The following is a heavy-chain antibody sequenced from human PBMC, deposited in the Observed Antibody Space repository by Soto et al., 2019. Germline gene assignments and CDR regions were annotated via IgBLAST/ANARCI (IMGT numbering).Heavy chain of an antibody. J-gene: IGHJ4*02. V-gene: IGHV1-2*02. Sequence: ASVKVSCKASGYTFTGYYMHWVRQAPGQGLEWMGWINPNSGGTNYAQKFQGRVTMTRDTSISTAYMELSRLRSDDTAVYYCARDPFAVANIDYWGQGTPVTVSS. CDR1: GYTFTGYY. CDR3: ARDPFAVANIDY. CDR2: INPNSGGT. D-gene: IGHD6-19*01.